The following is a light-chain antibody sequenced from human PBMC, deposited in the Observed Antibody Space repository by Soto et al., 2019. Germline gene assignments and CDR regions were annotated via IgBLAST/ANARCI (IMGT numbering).Light chain of an antibody. V-gene: IGKV3-15*01. Sequence: EIVMTQSPATLSVSPGERATLSCRASQSVSSNLAWYQQKPGQTPRLLIYDASSRATGIPARFSGSGSGTDFTLTISSLQSEDFSVYYFQQYNNWPLTFGGGTKGEIK. CDR3: QQYNNWPLT. J-gene: IGKJ4*01. CDR1: QSVSSN. CDR2: DAS.